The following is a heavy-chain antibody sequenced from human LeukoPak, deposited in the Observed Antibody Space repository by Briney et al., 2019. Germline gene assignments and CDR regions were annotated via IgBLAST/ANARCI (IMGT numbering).Heavy chain of an antibody. D-gene: IGHD6-13*01. CDR1: GGTFSSYA. CDR3: ARDRYSSSWYAWFDP. V-gene: IGHV1-69*05. Sequence: ASVKVSCKASGGTFSSYAISWVRQAPGQGLEWMGRIIPIFGTANYAQKFQGRVTITTDESTSTAYVELSSLGSEDTAVYYCARDRYSSSWYAWFDPWGQGALVTVSS. CDR2: IIPIFGTA. J-gene: IGHJ5*02.